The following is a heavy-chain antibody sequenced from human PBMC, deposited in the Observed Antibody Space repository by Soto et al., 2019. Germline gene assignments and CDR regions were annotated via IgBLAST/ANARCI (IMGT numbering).Heavy chain of an antibody. CDR3: VHSRCGGDCLQSYSSHYYYGMDI. D-gene: IGHD2-21*02. Sequence: SGPTLVNPTQTLTLTCTFAGFSLSTGGMGVGWIRQPPGKALEWLSLIYWDGDRRYRPSLMSRLTIAKDTSKNQVVLTMTNMDPVDTATYYCVHSRCGGDCLQSYSSHYYYGMDIWGQGTTVTVSS. J-gene: IGHJ6*02. CDR2: IYWDGDR. CDR1: GFSLSTGGMG. V-gene: IGHV2-5*02.